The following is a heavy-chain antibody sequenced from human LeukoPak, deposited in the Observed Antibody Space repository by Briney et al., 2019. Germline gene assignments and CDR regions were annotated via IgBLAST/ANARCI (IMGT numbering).Heavy chain of an antibody. D-gene: IGHD5-12*01. CDR1: GFTFSSYS. J-gene: IGHJ6*02. CDR2: TRNKANSYTT. V-gene: IGHV3-72*01. Sequence: GGSLRLSCAASGFTFSSYSMNWVRQAPGKGLEWVGRTRNKANSYTTEYAASVKGRFTISRDDSENSLYLQMSSLKTEDTAVYYCARTNSGYDQAYYYYSMDVWGQGTTVTVSS. CDR3: ARTNSGYDQAYYYYSMDV.